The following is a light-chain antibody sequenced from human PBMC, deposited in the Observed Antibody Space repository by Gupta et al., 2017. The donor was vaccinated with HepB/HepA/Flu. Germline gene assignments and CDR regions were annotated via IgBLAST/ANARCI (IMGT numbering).Light chain of an antibody. CDR1: QGISSY. V-gene: IGKV1-9*01. CDR3: QQRNSDHQLIT. J-gene: IGKJ4*01. CDR2: AAS. Sequence: DIQLTQSPSFRSASVRDRVTITYVASQGISSYLAWYQQKPGKAPKLLIYAASTLQRGVNSKFSGSGDGTEFNLTIISRQPEDFEAYSCQQRNSDHQLITFGRGTKVEIK.